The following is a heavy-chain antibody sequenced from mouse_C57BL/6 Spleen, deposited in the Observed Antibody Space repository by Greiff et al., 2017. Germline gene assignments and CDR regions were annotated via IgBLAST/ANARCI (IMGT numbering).Heavy chain of an antibody. D-gene: IGHD1-1*01. CDR1: GFTFSSYA. CDR2: ISGGGDYI. J-gene: IGHJ4*01. Sequence: DVKLVESGEGLVKPGGSLKLSCAASGFTFSSYAMSWVRQTPEKRLEWVAYISGGGDYIYYADTVKGRLTISRDNARNTLYLQMSSLKSEDTAMYYCTRGRLYYGNSRRGAMDYWGQGTSVTVSS. CDR3: TRGRLYYGNSRRGAMDY. V-gene: IGHV5-9-1*02.